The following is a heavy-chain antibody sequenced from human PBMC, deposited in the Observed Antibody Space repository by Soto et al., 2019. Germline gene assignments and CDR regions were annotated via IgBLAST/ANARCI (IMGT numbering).Heavy chain of an antibody. D-gene: IGHD3-22*01. J-gene: IGHJ4*02. CDR1: GFTFSDYY. V-gene: IGHV3-11*06. Sequence: GGSLRLSCAASGFTFSDYYMSWIRQAPGKGLEWVSYISSSSSYTNYADSVKGRFTISRDNAKNSLYLQMNSLRAEDTAVYYCARARYDSSGYPRDVPGYYFDYWGQGTLVTVSS. CDR2: ISSSSSYT. CDR3: ARARYDSSGYPRDVPGYYFDY.